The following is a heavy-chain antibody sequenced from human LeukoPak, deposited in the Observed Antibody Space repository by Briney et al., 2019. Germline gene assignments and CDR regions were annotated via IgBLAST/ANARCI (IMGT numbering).Heavy chain of an antibody. J-gene: IGHJ4*02. D-gene: IGHD1-26*01. Sequence: SETLSLTCTVSGGSISSSSYYWGWIRQPPGKGLEWIGSIYYSGNTYYNPSLKSRVTMSVDTSKNHFSLKLSSVTAADTAVYYCARDGSYGSIDYWGQGTLVTVSS. CDR1: GGSISSSSYY. CDR3: ARDGSYGSIDY. V-gene: IGHV4-39*02. CDR2: IYYSGNT.